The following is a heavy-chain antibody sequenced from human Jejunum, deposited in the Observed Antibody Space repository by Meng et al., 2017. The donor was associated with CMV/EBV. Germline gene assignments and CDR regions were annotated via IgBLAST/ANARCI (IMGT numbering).Heavy chain of an antibody. CDR3: ARDDSGIFRH. D-gene: IGHD3-10*01. Sequence: TCSVSGGSSRSRSDYWAWSRQPPGKGLEWIGNIYHSGNTYYNPSLKSRVIISVDMSKSQFSLRLSSVTAADTAVYYCARDDSGIFRHWGQGTLVTVSS. J-gene: IGHJ1*01. CDR1: GGSSRSRSDY. CDR2: IYHSGNT. V-gene: IGHV4-39*07.